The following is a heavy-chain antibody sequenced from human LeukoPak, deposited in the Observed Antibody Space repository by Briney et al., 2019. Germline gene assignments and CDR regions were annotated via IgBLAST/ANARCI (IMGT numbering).Heavy chain of an antibody. CDR2: ISHSGTP. D-gene: IGHD6-6*01. V-gene: IGHV4-34*01. CDR1: GGSFSGYY. CDR3: ARGGGDSSSSQDFDY. J-gene: IGHJ4*01. Sequence: PSETLSLTCTVYGGSFSGYYWNWIRQPPGKGLEWIGEISHSGTPNYNPSLKSRVTISVDTSKNQFSLRLSSVTAVDTAVYYCARGGGDSSSSQDFDYWGQGTLVTVSS.